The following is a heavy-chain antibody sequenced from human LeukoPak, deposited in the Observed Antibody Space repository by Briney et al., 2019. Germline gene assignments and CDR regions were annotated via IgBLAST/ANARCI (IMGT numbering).Heavy chain of an antibody. Sequence: GGSLRLSCAASGFTFSSYAMSWVRQAPGKGLEWVSAISGSGGSTYYADSVKGRFTISRDNSKNTLYLQMNSLRAEDTAVYYCAQGKDLVRGVIMAFDYWGQGTLVTVSS. CDR3: AQGKDLVRGVIMAFDY. J-gene: IGHJ4*02. D-gene: IGHD3-10*01. CDR2: ISGSGGST. CDR1: GFTFSSYA. V-gene: IGHV3-23*01.